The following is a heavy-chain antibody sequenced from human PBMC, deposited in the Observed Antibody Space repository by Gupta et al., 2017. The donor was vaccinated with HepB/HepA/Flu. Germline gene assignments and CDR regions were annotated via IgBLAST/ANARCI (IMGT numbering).Heavy chain of an antibody. CDR3: TTTGGSY. CDR2: IKRKTVGGTA. J-gene: IGHJ4*02. D-gene: IGHD1-26*01. V-gene: IGHV3-15*01. Sequence: EVQVVESGGDLAKSGGSLRISWAASGFPFINTWMGWVRQAPGKGLEWVGRIKRKTVGGTADYSAPVKGRFTISRYDSKNTLYLQMNSLKVEDTGIYYCTTTGGSYWGQGTLVTVSS. CDR1: GFPFINTW.